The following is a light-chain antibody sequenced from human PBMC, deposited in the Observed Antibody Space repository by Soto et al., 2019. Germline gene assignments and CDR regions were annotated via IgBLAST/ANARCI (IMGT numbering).Light chain of an antibody. CDR2: EVS. Sequence: QSVLTQPASVSGSPGQSITISCTGTSSDVGGYNYVSWYQQHPGKAPKLLIYEVSNRPSGVSNRFSASKSGNTASLSISGLQAEDEADYYCTSYTSSNTFYVFGTGTKLTVL. CDR1: SSDVGGYNY. J-gene: IGLJ1*01. V-gene: IGLV2-14*01. CDR3: TSYTSSNTFYV.